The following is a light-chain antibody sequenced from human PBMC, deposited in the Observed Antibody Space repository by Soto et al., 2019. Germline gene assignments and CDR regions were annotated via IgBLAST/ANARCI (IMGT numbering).Light chain of an antibody. J-gene: IGKJ4*01. CDR1: QGINTF. Sequence: IQLTQSPSSLSSSVGYRFTITCLASQGINTFLAWYQQKPGKAPKLLIYAASTLQSGVPSRFSGSGSGTDFTLTISSLQPEDFATYYCQQLESYPSTFGGGTKVDIK. V-gene: IGKV1-9*01. CDR2: AAS. CDR3: QQLESYPST.